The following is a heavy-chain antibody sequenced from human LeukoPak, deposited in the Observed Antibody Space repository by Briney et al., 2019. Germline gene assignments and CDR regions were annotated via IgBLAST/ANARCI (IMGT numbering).Heavy chain of an antibody. CDR1: GYTFTDYY. V-gene: IGHV1-2*02. D-gene: IGHD3-22*01. CDR2: INPNSGGT. J-gene: IGHJ4*02. Sequence: ASVKVSCKASGYTFTDYYMYWVRQAPGQGLEWMGWINPNSGGTNYAQKFQGRVTMTRDTSISTAYMELSRLRSDDTAVYYCARASYYYDSSGYPGYYFDYWGQGTLVTVSS. CDR3: ARASYYYDSSGYPGYYFDY.